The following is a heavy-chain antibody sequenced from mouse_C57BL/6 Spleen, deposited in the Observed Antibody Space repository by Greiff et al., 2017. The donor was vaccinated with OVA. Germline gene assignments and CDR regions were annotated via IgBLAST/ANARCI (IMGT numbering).Heavy chain of an antibody. CDR1: GYTFTDYN. CDR2: INPNNGGT. D-gene: IGHD2-1*01. V-gene: IGHV1-18*01. J-gene: IGHJ1*03. Sequence: VQLQQSGPELVKPGASVKIPCKASGYTFTDYNMDWVKQSHGQSLEWIGDINPNNGGTIYNQKFKGKATLTVDKSSSTAYMELRSLTSEDTAVYYCAREGIYYGNYDWYFDVWGTGTTVTVSS. CDR3: AREGIYYGNYDWYFDV.